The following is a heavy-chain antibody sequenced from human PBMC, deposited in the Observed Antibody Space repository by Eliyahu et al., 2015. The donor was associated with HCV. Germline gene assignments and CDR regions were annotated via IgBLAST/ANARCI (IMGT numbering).Heavy chain of an antibody. V-gene: IGHV3-74*01. CDR3: VREPEWPHRNFDS. D-gene: IGHD3-3*01. Sequence: EVQLVESGGGLVQPGGSLRLSCAASGFTFSTYWMHWVRQGPEKGLVWVSLISPDGSSTNYADSVKGRFTISRDNAKNTLYLQMNSLRADDTAVYYCVREPEWPHRNFDSWGQGTLWSPSPQ. CDR2: ISPDGSST. J-gene: IGHJ4*02. CDR1: GFTFSTYW.